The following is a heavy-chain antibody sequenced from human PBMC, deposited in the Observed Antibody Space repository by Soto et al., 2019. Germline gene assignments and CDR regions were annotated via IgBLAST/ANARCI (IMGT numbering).Heavy chain of an antibody. CDR2: ISSSSSYT. Sequence: PGGSLRLSCAASGFTFSDYYMSWIRQAPGKGLEWVSYISSSSSYTNYADSVKGRFTISRDNAKNSLYLQMNSLRAEDTAVYYCARARRRGYCSGGSCYNWFDPWGQGTLVTVSS. V-gene: IGHV3-11*05. CDR3: ARARRRGYCSGGSCYNWFDP. D-gene: IGHD2-15*01. CDR1: GFTFSDYY. J-gene: IGHJ5*02.